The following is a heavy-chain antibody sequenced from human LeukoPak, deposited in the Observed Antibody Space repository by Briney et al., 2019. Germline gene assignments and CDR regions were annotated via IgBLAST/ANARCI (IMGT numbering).Heavy chain of an antibody. Sequence: PSETLSLTCTVSGYSISSGYYWGWIRQPPGKGLEWIGEINHSGSTNYNPSLKSRVTISVDTSKNQFSLKLSSVTAADTAVYYCARRPQGGDTPLGYWGQGTLVTVSS. J-gene: IGHJ4*02. D-gene: IGHD2-21*02. CDR3: ARRPQGGDTPLGY. V-gene: IGHV4-38-2*02. CDR2: INHSGST. CDR1: GYSISSGYY.